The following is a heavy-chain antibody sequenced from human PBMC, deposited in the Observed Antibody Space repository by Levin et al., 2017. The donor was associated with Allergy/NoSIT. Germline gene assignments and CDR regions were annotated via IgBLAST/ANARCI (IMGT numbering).Heavy chain of an antibody. Sequence: GGSLRLSCAASGFTVSSNYMSWVRQAPGKGLEWVSVIYSGGSTYYADSVKGRFTISRDNSKNTLYLQMNSLRAEDTAVYYCARFSSSSWYFDYWGQGTLVTVSS. CDR2: IYSGGST. D-gene: IGHD6-13*01. J-gene: IGHJ4*02. V-gene: IGHV3-66*01. CDR3: ARFSSSSWYFDY. CDR1: GFTVSSNY.